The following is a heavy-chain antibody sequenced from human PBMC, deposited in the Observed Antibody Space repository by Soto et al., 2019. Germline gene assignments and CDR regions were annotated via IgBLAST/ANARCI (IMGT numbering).Heavy chain of an antibody. CDR2: ISSSGSTI. CDR3: ARLVRGGNSYGYVDY. Sequence: QVQLVESGGGLVKPGGSLRLSCAASGFTFSDYYMTWIRQAPGKGLEWVSYISSSGSTIYYGDSVKGRFSISRDNAQHSLYLQMNSLRAEDTAVYYCARLVRGGNSYGYVDYWGQGTLVTVSS. V-gene: IGHV3-11*01. D-gene: IGHD5-18*01. CDR1: GFTFSDYY. J-gene: IGHJ4*02.